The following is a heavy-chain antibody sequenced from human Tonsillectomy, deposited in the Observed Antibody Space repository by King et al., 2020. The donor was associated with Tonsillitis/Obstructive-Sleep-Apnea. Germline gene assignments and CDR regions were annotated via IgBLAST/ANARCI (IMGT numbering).Heavy chain of an antibody. CDR1: NGSISSAGYY. J-gene: IGHJ6*03. D-gene: IGHD1-1*01. V-gene: IGHV4-31*03. CDR3: ASTTPPYYYYYMDV. Sequence: VPLQESGPGLVKPSQTLSLTCTVSNGSISSAGYYWSWIRQHPGKGLEWIGYISYSGNAYYNPSLKSRVIISVDTSKNQFSLNLSSVTAADTAVYYCASTTPPYYYYYMDVWGTGTTVAVSS. CDR2: ISYSGNA.